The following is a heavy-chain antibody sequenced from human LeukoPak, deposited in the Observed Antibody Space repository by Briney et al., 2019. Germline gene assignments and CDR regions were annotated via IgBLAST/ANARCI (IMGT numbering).Heavy chain of an antibody. Sequence: ASVKVSCKASGYTFTSYAMHWVRQAPGQRLEWMGWINAGNGNTKYSQKFQGRVTMTEDTSTDTAYMELSSLRSEDTAVYYCATSISSLNWFDPWGQGTLVTVSS. V-gene: IGHV1-3*01. D-gene: IGHD6-6*01. CDR1: GYTFTSYA. CDR3: ATSISSLNWFDP. CDR2: INAGNGNT. J-gene: IGHJ5*02.